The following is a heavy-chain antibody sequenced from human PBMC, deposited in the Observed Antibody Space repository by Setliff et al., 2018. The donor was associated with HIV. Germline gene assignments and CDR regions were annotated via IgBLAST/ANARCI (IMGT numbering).Heavy chain of an antibody. J-gene: IGHJ6*03. V-gene: IGHV3-11*04. CDR3: ARGMNYDYMDV. CDR1: GFTFTDYF. D-gene: IGHD2-8*01. Sequence: LRLSCAASGFTFTDYFMSWIRQAPGKGLEWVSHISSSGITIYYADSVKGRFTISRDNAKNSLYLQMNSLRAEETAVYYCARGMNYDYMDVWGKGTTVTVSS. CDR2: ISSSGITI.